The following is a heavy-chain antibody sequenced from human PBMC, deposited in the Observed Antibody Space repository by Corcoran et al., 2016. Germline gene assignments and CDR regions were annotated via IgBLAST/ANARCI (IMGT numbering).Heavy chain of an antibody. D-gene: IGHD3-22*01. CDR3: AKERDYYDSSGYLRRYYFDY. CDR2: ISYDGSNK. Sequence: QVQLVESGGGVVQPGRSLRLSCAASGFTFSSYGMHWVRQAPGKGLEWVAVISYDGSNKYYADSVKGRFTISRDNSKNTLYLQMNSLRAEDTAVYYCAKERDYYDSSGYLRRYYFDYWGQGPLVTVSS. J-gene: IGHJ4*02. V-gene: IGHV3-30*18. CDR1: GFTFSSYG.